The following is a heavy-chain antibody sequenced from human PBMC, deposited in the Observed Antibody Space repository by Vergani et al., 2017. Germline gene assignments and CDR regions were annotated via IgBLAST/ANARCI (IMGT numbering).Heavy chain of an antibody. Sequence: EVQLVESGGGLVKPGGSLRLSCAASGFTFSSYSMNWVRPAPGKGLEWVSSISSSSSYIYYADSVKGRFTISRDNAKNSLYLQMNSLRAEDTAVYYCARVVGVPNWFDPWGQGTLVTVAS. V-gene: IGHV3-21*01. CDR3: ARVVGVPNWFDP. J-gene: IGHJ5*02. CDR2: ISSSSSYI. D-gene: IGHD2-15*01. CDR1: GFTFSSYS.